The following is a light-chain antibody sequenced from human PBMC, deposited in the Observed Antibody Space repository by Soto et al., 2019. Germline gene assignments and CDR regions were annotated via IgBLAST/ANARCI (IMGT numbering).Light chain of an antibody. Sequence: EIVLTQSPGTLSLSPGERATLSCRASQSVSSSYLAWYQQKPGQAPRLLIYGASSRATGIPDRFSGSGSGTYFTLTIIRLEPDDFAVYYCQQYGSSPRFNFGPGTQVDIK. J-gene: IGKJ3*01. CDR3: QQYGSSPRFN. CDR1: QSVSSSY. V-gene: IGKV3-20*01. CDR2: GAS.